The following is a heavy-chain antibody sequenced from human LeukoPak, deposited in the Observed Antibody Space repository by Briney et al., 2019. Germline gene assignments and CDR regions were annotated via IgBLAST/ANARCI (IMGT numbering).Heavy chain of an antibody. CDR1: DDSISSYY. Sequence: SETLSLTCTVSDDSISSYYWSCIRQPPGKGLEWIGYIYFSGSTKYNPSLKSRVTMSVDTSKNQFSLKLSSVTAADRAVYYCARLNSYNSAFDLWGQGTMVTVSS. J-gene: IGHJ3*01. V-gene: IGHV4-59*08. D-gene: IGHD5-24*01. CDR3: ARLNSYNSAFDL. CDR2: IYFSGST.